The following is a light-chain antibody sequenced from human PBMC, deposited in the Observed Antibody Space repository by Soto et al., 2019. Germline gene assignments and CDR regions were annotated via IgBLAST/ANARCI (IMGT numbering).Light chain of an antibody. V-gene: IGKV3-20*01. CDR1: QSVSSSY. CDR2: GAS. Sequence: EIVLTQSPGTLSLSPGERATLSCRASQSVSSSYLAWYQQKPGQPPRLLIYGASTRATGIPARFSGSGSGTDFTLTISRLEPEDFAVYYCQQYGSSPSFGGGTKVDIK. J-gene: IGKJ4*01. CDR3: QQYGSSPS.